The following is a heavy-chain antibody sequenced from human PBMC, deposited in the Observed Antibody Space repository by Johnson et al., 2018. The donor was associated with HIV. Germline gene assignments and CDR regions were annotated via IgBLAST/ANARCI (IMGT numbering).Heavy chain of an antibody. J-gene: IGHJ3*02. Sequence: VQLVESGGGLVPPGGSLRLSCAASGFTVSGNYMNWVRQAPGKGLEWVSVIYSDESTYYADSVQGRFTLSRDNSQNMVYLQMNSLRAEDTAVYYCARATRSSSSGRHDAFDIWGQGTMVTVSS. CDR3: ARATRSSSSGRHDAFDI. D-gene: IGHD6-6*01. V-gene: IGHV3-66*01. CDR2: IYSDEST. CDR1: GFTVSGNY.